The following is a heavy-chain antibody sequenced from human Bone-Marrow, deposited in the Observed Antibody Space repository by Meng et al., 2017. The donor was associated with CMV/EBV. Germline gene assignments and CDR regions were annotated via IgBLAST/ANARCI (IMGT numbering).Heavy chain of an antibody. CDR3: ARDGRYYDFWSGYTLMDV. CDR1: GGSISSSSYY. J-gene: IGHJ6*02. D-gene: IGHD3-3*01. Sequence: SETLSLTCTVSGGSISSSSYYWGWIRQPPGKGLEWIGSIYYSGSTYYNPSLKSRVTISVDTSKNQFSLKLSSVTAADTAVYYCARDGRYYDFWSGYTLMDVWGPGNTVNVSS. V-gene: IGHV4-39*07. CDR2: IYYSGST.